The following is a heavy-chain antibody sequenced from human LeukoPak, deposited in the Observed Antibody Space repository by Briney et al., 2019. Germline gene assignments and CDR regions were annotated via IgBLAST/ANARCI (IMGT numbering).Heavy chain of an antibody. CDR2: IIPIFGTA. CDR1: GGTFGSYA. D-gene: IGHD2-2*01. Sequence: SVKVSCKASGGTFGSYAISWVRQAPGQELEWMGGIIPIFGTANYAQKFQGRVTITADESTSTAYMELSSLRSEDTAVYYCARVIGYCSSTSCYYYYYYYMDVWGKGTTVTVSS. V-gene: IGHV1-69*01. J-gene: IGHJ6*03. CDR3: ARVIGYCSSTSCYYYYYYYMDV.